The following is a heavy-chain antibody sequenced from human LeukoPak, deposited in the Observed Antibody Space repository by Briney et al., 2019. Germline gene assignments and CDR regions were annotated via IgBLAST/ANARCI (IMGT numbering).Heavy chain of an antibody. CDR3: VRSVNYYFEY. CDR1: GYIFDNYY. CDR2: INPSGGRT. J-gene: IGHJ4*02. V-gene: IGHV1-46*02. Sequence: GASVNVSCKASGYIFDNYYMHWVRQAPGQGLEWMGVINPSGGRTIYAQDFQGRITVTRDTSTTTVYMELNSLRSEDTAVYSCVRSVNYYFEYWGQGTLVTVSS.